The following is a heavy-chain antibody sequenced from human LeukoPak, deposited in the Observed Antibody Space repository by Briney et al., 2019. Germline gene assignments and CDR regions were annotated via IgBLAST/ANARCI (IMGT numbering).Heavy chain of an antibody. CDR3: AKGSDYDIDY. V-gene: IGHV3-30*02. CDR2: IRYDGSEK. J-gene: IGHJ4*02. Sequence: PGGSLRLPCGASGFIFSNYGIHWVRQAPAKGLEWVAFIRYDGSEKYYAASVKGRFTISRDNSKNTLYLQMNSLRLEDTAVYYCAKGSDYDIDYWGQGTLVTVS. D-gene: IGHD4-17*01. CDR1: GFIFSNYG.